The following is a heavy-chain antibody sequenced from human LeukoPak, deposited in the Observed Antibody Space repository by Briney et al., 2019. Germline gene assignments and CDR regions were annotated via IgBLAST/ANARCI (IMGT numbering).Heavy chain of an antibody. CDR3: ARDDLSANPDY. Sequence: GGSLRLSCAASGFTYSDYYMSWIRQAPGKGLEWVSYISSSGSTIYYADSVKGRFTISRDNAKNSLYLQMNSLRAEDTAVYYCARDDLSANPDYWGQGTLVTVSS. CDR2: ISSSGSTI. CDR1: GFTYSDYY. D-gene: IGHD4/OR15-4a*01. J-gene: IGHJ4*02. V-gene: IGHV3-11*04.